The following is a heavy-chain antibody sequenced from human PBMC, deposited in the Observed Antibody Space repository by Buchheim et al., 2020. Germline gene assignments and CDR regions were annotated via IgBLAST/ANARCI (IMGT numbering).Heavy chain of an antibody. CDR1: GGSISSGGYY. Sequence: QVQLQESGPGLVKPSQTLSLTCTVSGGSISSGGYYWSWIRQHPGKGLEWIGYIYYSGSTYYNPSLKSRVTISVEPSKNQVSLKLSSVTAADTAVYYCARARVLLWFGELTLEYFDYWGQGTL. V-gene: IGHV4-31*03. J-gene: IGHJ4*02. D-gene: IGHD3-10*01. CDR3: ARARVLLWFGELTLEYFDY. CDR2: IYYSGST.